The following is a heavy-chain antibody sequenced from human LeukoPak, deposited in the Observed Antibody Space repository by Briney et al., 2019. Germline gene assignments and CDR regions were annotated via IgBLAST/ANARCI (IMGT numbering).Heavy chain of an antibody. Sequence: GGSLRLSCAASGFTFSDYYMSWIRQAPGKGLEWVSYISSSGSTIYYADSVKGRFTISRDNAKNSLYLQMNSLRAEDTAVYYCARAGGKYYDFWSGFYYFDYWGQGTLVTVSS. CDR2: ISSSGSTI. CDR1: GFTFSDYY. J-gene: IGHJ4*02. CDR3: ARAGGKYYDFWSGFYYFDY. D-gene: IGHD3-3*01. V-gene: IGHV3-11*01.